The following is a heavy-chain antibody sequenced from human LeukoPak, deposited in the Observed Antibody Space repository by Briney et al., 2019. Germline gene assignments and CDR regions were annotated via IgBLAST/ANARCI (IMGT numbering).Heavy chain of an antibody. CDR2: IKQDGSEK. V-gene: IGHV3-7*01. J-gene: IGHJ3*02. CDR3: ARVAKLYYDSSVPNPDAFDI. D-gene: IGHD3-22*01. Sequence: GGSLRLSCAASGFTFSSYAMSWVRQAPGKGLEWVANIKQDGSEKYYVDSVKGRFTISRDNAKNSLYLQMNSLRAEDTAVYYCARVAKLYYDSSVPNPDAFDIWGQGTMVTVSS. CDR1: GFTFSSYA.